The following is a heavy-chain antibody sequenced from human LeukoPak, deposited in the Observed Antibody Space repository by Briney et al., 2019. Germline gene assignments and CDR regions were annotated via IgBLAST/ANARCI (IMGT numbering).Heavy chain of an antibody. Sequence: SETLSLTSTVSGGSISSYYWSWIRQPPGKGLEWIGYIYYSGSTNYNPSLKSRVTISVDTSKNQFSLKLSSVTAADTAVYYCARGRDSSGWQADYWGQGTLVAVSS. J-gene: IGHJ4*02. CDR1: GGSISSYY. D-gene: IGHD6-19*01. CDR3: ARGRDSSGWQADY. CDR2: IYYSGST. V-gene: IGHV4-59*01.